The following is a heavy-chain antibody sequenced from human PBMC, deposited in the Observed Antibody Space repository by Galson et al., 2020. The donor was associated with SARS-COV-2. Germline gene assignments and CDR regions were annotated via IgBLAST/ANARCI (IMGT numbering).Heavy chain of an antibody. CDR1: GFTFSNYD. CDR2: ISPSGGPL. J-gene: IGHJ5*02. CDR3: ASGYYFDRSGP. Sequence: TGVSLRLSFTASGFTFSNYDMNWVRQAPGKGLAWPSFISPSGGPLHYADSVKGRFTISRDNAKNSLYLQMNSLRAEDTAVYYCASGYYFDRSGPWGQGTLVTVSS. D-gene: IGHD3-22*01. V-gene: IGHV3-48*03.